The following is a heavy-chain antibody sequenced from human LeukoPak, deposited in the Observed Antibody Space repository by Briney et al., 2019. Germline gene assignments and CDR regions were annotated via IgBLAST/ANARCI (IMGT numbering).Heavy chain of an antibody. Sequence: ASVKVSCKASGGTFSNNVISWVRQAPGQGLAWMGIINLSAGSTSYAQRFQGRVTMTRDTSTSTVHMELSSLRSEDTAVYYCARGQYNPDTINFYSRHDAFDIWGQGTMVTGSS. CDR1: GGTFSNNV. CDR3: ARGQYNPDTINFYSRHDAFDI. V-gene: IGHV1-46*01. CDR2: INLSAGST. D-gene: IGHD1-14*01. J-gene: IGHJ3*02.